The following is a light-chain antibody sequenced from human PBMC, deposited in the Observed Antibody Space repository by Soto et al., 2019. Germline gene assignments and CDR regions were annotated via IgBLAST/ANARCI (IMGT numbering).Light chain of an antibody. V-gene: IGKV3-20*01. J-gene: IGKJ1*01. CDR1: QSVSSGH. Sequence: EIVFTQSPGTLSLSPAKRASLSCRYSQSVSSGHLAWYQQKPGQAPRLLIYGASSRATGIPDRFSGSGYGTDFNLTISRLETEDYAVYYCQQYGHSLWTFGQGTKVDIK. CDR3: QQYGHSLWT. CDR2: GAS.